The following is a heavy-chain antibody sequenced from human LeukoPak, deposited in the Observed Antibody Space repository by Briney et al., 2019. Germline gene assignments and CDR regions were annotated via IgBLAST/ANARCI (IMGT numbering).Heavy chain of an antibody. V-gene: IGHV4-59*01. CDR3: ARSPLLVVAASVFDY. Sequence: SETLSLTCTVSGGSISRYYWSWIRQPPGKGLEWIGYVYYSGSTNYNPSLKSRVTISVDTSKNQFSLKLSSVTVADTAVYCCARSPLLVVAASVFDYWGQGTLVTVSS. D-gene: IGHD2-15*01. J-gene: IGHJ4*02. CDR2: VYYSGST. CDR1: GGSISRYY.